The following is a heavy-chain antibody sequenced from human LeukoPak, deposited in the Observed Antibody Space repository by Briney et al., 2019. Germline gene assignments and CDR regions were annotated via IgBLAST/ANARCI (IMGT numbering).Heavy chain of an antibody. J-gene: IGHJ3*02. CDR3: ANRGLSTYASDI. CDR1: GFTFSNHW. V-gene: IGHV3-74*03. D-gene: IGHD3-10*01. CDR2: INTDGSST. Sequence: PGGSLRLSCAASGFTFSNHWMHWVRQAPGKGLVWVSRINTDGSSTTYADSVKGRFTISRDNAKNTLYLQMNSLRAEDTAVYYCANRGLSTYASDIWGQGTMVTVSS.